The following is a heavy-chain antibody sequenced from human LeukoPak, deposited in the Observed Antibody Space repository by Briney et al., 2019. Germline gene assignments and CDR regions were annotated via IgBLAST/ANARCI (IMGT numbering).Heavy chain of an antibody. V-gene: IGHV1-2*02. CDR1: GYGFIGYY. D-gene: IGHD2-2*01. Sequence: ASVKVSCKASGYGFIGYYLHWVRQAPGQGLEWMGWISPNSGDTDIAQKFQGRVTMTRDTSIATSYMEVDSLTSDDTAVYYCARESACGTTNCLAPADWLDPWGQGTLVIVSS. J-gene: IGHJ5*02. CDR3: ARESACGTTNCLAPADWLDP. CDR2: ISPNSGDT.